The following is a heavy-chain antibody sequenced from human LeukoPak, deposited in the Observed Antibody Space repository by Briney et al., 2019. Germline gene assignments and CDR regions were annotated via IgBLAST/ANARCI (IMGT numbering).Heavy chain of an antibody. CDR1: GGSISSYY. Sequence: SETLSLTSTVSGGSISSYYWSWVRQPPGKGLEWIGYIYYSGSTNYNPSLKSRVTISVDTSKNQFSLKLSSVTAADTAVYYCARLRPGGYSGSYQYYFDYWGQGTLVTVSS. J-gene: IGHJ4*02. D-gene: IGHD1-26*01. V-gene: IGHV4-59*08. CDR2: IYYSGST. CDR3: ARLRPGGYSGSYQYYFDY.